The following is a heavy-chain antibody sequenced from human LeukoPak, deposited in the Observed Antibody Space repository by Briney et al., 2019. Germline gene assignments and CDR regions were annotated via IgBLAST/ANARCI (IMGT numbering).Heavy chain of an antibody. Sequence: PSETLSLTCTISGGSISSGGYYWSWIRQHPGKGLEWIGYIYYSGSTYYNPSLKSRVTISVGTSKNQISLKLSSVTAADTAVYYCARVVLVPDYYFDYWGQGTLVTVSS. CDR3: ARVVLVPDYYFDY. CDR1: GGSISSGGYY. V-gene: IGHV4-31*03. D-gene: IGHD1-14*01. CDR2: IYYSGST. J-gene: IGHJ4*02.